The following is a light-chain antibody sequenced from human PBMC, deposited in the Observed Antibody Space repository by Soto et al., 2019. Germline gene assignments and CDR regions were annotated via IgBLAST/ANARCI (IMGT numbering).Light chain of an antibody. CDR2: EVS. J-gene: IGLJ1*01. Sequence: QSALTQPASVSGSPGQSITISCTRTSSDVGGYNYVSWYQQHPGKAPNLMIYEVSNRPSGVSNRFSGSKSGNTASLTISGLQAEDEADYYCSSYTGSSTPYVFGTGTKLTVL. CDR3: SSYTGSSTPYV. CDR1: SSDVGGYNY. V-gene: IGLV2-14*01.